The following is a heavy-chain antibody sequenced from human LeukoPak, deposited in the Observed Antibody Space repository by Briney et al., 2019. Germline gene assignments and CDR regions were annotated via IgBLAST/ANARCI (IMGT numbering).Heavy chain of an antibody. D-gene: IGHD2-15*01. CDR3: ARDTSAWWYHRAYMNV. CDR1: GFTFSDYA. Sequence: GGSLRLSCAASGFTFSDYAMSWVRQAPGGGLEWVSAISGSGDKTFHADSVKGRFTTSRDNSKNTLSLQMSSLRVEDSAVYFCARDTSAWWYHRAYMNVWGTGTTVTVSS. V-gene: IGHV3-23*01. J-gene: IGHJ6*03. CDR2: ISGSGDKT.